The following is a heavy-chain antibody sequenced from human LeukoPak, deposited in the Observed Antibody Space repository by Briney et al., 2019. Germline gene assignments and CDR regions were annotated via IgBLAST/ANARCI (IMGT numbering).Heavy chain of an antibody. CDR2: ISAYNGNT. D-gene: IGHD4-11*01. CDR3: ADSNYWYPVDY. Sequence: ASVKVSCKASGYTFTSYGISWVRQAPGQGLEWMGWISAYNGNTNYAQKLQGRVTMTTDTSTSTAYMELRSLRAEDTALYYCADSNYWYPVDYWGQGTLVTVSS. CDR1: GYTFTSYG. V-gene: IGHV1-18*01. J-gene: IGHJ4*02.